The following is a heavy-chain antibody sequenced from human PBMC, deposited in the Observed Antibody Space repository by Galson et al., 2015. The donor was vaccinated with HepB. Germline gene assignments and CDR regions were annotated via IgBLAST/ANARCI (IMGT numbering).Heavy chain of an antibody. CDR1: GFTFSSYA. CDR2: ISYDGSNK. J-gene: IGHJ4*02. Sequence: SLRLSCAASGFTFSSYAMHWVRQAPGKGLEWVAVISYDGSNKYYADSVKGRFTISRDNSKNTLYLQMNSLRAEDTAVYYCARARTVVPAAPSSVLDYWGQGTLVTVSS. CDR3: ARARTVVPAAPSSVLDY. D-gene: IGHD2-2*01. V-gene: IGHV3-30-3*01.